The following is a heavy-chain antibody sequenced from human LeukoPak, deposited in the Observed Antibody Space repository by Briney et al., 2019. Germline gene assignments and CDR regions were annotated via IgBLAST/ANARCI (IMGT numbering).Heavy chain of an antibody. D-gene: IGHD1-26*01. CDR2: IYYTGGT. CDR3: ANSRSYYDFDY. Sequence: SETLSLTCTVSGGSIGSNYWTWIRQPPGKGLEYIGYIYYTGGTNYNPSLRSRVTMSVDTSKNQFSLKLSSVTAADTAVYYCANSRSYYDFDYWGQGTLVTVSS. V-gene: IGHV4-59*01. CDR1: GGSIGSNY. J-gene: IGHJ4*02.